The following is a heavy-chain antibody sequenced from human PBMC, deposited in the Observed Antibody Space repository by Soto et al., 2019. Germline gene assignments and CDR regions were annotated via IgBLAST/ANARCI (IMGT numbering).Heavy chain of an antibody. D-gene: IGHD6-19*01. CDR3: ARSHPNYSSGWYWYFQH. CDR1: GGTFSSYA. Sequence: GASVKVSCKASGGTFSSYAISWVRQAPGQGLEWMGGIIPIFGTANYAQKFQGRVTITADESTSTAYMELSSLRSEDTAVYYCARSHPNYSSGWYWYFQHWGHGTLVTVSS. CDR2: IIPIFGTA. V-gene: IGHV1-69*13. J-gene: IGHJ1*01.